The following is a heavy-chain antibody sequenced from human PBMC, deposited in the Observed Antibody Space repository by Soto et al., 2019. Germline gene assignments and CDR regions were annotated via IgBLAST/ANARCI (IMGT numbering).Heavy chain of an antibody. Sequence: QVQLVESGGGVVQPGRSLRLSCAASGFTFSSYGMHWVRQAPGKGLEWVAVIWYDGSNKYYADSVKGRFTISRDNSKNTLYLQKNSLRAEDTAVYYWARSPGGATAYWGQGTLVTVSS. CDR2: IWYDGSNK. CDR3: ARSPGGATAY. D-gene: IGHD1-26*01. J-gene: IGHJ4*02. V-gene: IGHV3-33*01. CDR1: GFTFSSYG.